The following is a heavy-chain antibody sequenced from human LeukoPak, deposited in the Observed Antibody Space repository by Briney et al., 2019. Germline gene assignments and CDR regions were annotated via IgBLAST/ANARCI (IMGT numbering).Heavy chain of an antibody. Sequence: PSETLSLTCTVSVDSISGYYWSWIRQPPGKGLEWIGYMYYGGNTNYNPSLKSRVTISVDTSKNQFSLKLSSVTAADTAVYYCAGDRDIGGWSYYYYGMDVWGQGTTVTVSS. CDR2: MYYGGNT. V-gene: IGHV4-59*01. CDR1: VDSISGYY. D-gene: IGHD6-19*01. J-gene: IGHJ6*02. CDR3: AGDRDIGGWSYYYYGMDV.